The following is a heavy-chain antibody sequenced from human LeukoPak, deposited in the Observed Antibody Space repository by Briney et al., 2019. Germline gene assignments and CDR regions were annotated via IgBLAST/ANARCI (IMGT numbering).Heavy chain of an antibody. Sequence: GGSLRLSCAASGFTFSNYAMHWVRQAPGKGLEWVSLIWDDGSNKYYADSVKGRFTVSRDNSKNTLSLQMNSLRAEDTAVYYCARGLEGGHWSFDYCGQGTLVTVSS. CDR2: IWDDGSNK. J-gene: IGHJ4*02. CDR1: GFTFSNYA. CDR3: ARGLEGGHWSFDY. D-gene: IGHD2-8*02. V-gene: IGHV3-33*01.